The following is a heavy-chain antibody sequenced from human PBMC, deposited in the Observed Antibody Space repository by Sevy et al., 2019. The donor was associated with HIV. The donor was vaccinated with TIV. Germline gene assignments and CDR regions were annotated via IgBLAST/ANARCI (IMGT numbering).Heavy chain of an antibody. J-gene: IGHJ4*02. CDR2: ILYEGINK. V-gene: IGHV3-33*01. CDR1: GFSFDRYG. D-gene: IGHD3-10*01. Sequence: GGSLRLSCAASGFSFDRYGMHWVCQAPGKGLEWVAVILYEGINKDYGDSVRGRFTISRDNSKNTLYLQMNSLRVDDTAVYYCATGRDYGSGSYDYWGPGTLVTVSS. CDR3: ATGRDYGSGSYDY.